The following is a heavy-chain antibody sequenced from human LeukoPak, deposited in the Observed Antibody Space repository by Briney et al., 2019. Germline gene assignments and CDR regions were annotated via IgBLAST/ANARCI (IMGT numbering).Heavy chain of an antibody. J-gene: IGHJ4*02. D-gene: IGHD6-19*01. Sequence: GGSLRLSCAASGFTFSSYAMHWVRQAPGKGLEWVAVISYDGSNRYYADSVKGRFTISRDNSKNTLYLQMNSLRAENTAVYYCARGPIAVAGIFDYWGQGTLVTVSS. CDR3: ARGPIAVAGIFDY. V-gene: IGHV3-30*04. CDR2: ISYDGSNR. CDR1: GFTFSSYA.